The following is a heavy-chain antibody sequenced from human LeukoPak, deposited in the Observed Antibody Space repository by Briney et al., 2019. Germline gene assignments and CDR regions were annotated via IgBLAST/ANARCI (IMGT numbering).Heavy chain of an antibody. CDR1: GFSFSKYW. CDR2: IKEDGTYT. CDR3: ARDFDMGITPGDNFDF. V-gene: IGHV3-74*01. J-gene: IGHJ4*02. D-gene: IGHD3-9*01. Sequence: GGSLRLSCAASGFSFSKYWMHWVRQTPGEGLVWVARIKEDGTYTSYADSVKGRFTISRDNARNTVFLQMNSLRAEDTAVYYCARDFDMGITPGDNFDFWGQGTLVTVSS.